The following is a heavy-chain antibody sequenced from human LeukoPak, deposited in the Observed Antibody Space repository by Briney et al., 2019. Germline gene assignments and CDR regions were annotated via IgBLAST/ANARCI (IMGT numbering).Heavy chain of an antibody. CDR1: GGSISSGSYY. J-gene: IGHJ4*02. V-gene: IGHV4-61*03. CDR2: INHSGTT. D-gene: IGHD5-18*01. CDR3: ARKASHFSYGLRAIDY. Sequence: SQTLSLTCTVSGGSISSGSYYWNWIRQPPGKGLEWIGEINHSGTTNYNASLKSRVTISVDTSKNHFSLKLNSMTAADTAVYYCARKASHFSYGLRAIDYWGQGNLVTVSS.